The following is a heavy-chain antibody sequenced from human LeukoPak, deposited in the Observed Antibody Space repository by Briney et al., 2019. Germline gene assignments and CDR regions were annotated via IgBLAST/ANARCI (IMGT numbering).Heavy chain of an antibody. CDR2: ISWNSGSI. CDR1: GFTFDDYA. Sequence: PGGSLRLSCAASGFTFDDYAMHWVRQAPGKSLEWVSGISWNSGSIGYADSVKGRFTISRDNAKNSLYLQMNSLRAEDTALYYCAKDGLPYYYDSSGYGNWFDPWGQGTLVTVSS. J-gene: IGHJ5*02. D-gene: IGHD3-22*01. V-gene: IGHV3-9*01. CDR3: AKDGLPYYYDSSGYGNWFDP.